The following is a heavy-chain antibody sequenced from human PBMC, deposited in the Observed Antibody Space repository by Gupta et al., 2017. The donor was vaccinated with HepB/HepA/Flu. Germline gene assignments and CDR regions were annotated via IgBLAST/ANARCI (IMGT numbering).Heavy chain of an antibody. Sequence: HVKLQHSVPGLVKALQNLSLPCAISGVRKPSNSAVWNWIRQSPSRGLEWLGRTYYRSKWYNDYAVSVKSRITINPDTSKNQFSLHVNSVTPEDTAVYYGARLLGTKQFDPWGQGTLVTVSS. CDR1: GVRKPSNSAV. CDR2: TYYRSKWYN. D-gene: IGHD3-10*01. J-gene: IGHJ5*02. V-gene: IGHV6-1*01. CDR3: ARLLGTKQFDP.